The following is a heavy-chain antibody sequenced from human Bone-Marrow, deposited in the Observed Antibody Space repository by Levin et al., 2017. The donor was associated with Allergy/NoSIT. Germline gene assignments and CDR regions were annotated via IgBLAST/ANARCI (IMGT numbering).Heavy chain of an antibody. Sequence: KALEWIGTLYYSGTTDYNPSLKSRVTLSPDTTSPDTSKKYFSLKMLSVTAADTAVYYCATYTSISSWYFFDYWGQGILVLVSS. CDR2: LYYSGTT. V-gene: IGHV4-59*08. CDR3: ATYTSISSWYFFDY. D-gene: IGHD6-13*01. J-gene: IGHJ4*02.